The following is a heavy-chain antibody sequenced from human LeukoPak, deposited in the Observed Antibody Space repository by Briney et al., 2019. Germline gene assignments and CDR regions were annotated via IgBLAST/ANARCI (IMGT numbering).Heavy chain of an antibody. CDR1: GGTFSSYA. Sequence: EASVKVSCKASGGTFSSYAISWVRQAPGQGLEWMGIINPSGGSTSYAQKFQGRVTMTRDTSTSTVYMELSSLRSEDTAVYYCAIGYCSSTSCYESEYYFDYWGQGTLVTVSS. D-gene: IGHD2-2*01. CDR2: INPSGGST. J-gene: IGHJ4*02. CDR3: AIGYCSSTSCYESEYYFDY. V-gene: IGHV1-46*01.